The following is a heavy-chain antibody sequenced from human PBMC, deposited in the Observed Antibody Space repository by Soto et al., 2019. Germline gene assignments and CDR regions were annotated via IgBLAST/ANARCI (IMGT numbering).Heavy chain of an antibody. CDR1: GGSISSSSYY. J-gene: IGHJ3*01. D-gene: IGHD3-16*01. CDR3: ARSSGRGSTLGDSFDV. Sequence: PSETLSLTCIVSGGSISSSSYYWGWIRQPPGKGLEWIGYVYDTGSAKYDPSNPSLKSRATISADTSKNQVSLKLSSVIAADTAMYFCARSSGRGSTLGDSFDVWGQGIMVTVSS. V-gene: IGHV4-61*05. CDR2: VYDTGSA.